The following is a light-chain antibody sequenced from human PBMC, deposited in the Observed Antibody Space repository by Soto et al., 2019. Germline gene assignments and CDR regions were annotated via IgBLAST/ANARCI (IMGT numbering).Light chain of an antibody. Sequence: EIVLTQSPLSLPVTPGEPASISCRSSQNLLHSNGYNYLNWYLQKPGQSPQLLIYLGSNRASGVPDRFSGSGSGTDFTLTINSVEAEDVGLYFCAQGLATPFTFGGGTKVDIK. J-gene: IGKJ4*01. V-gene: IGKV2-28*01. CDR1: QNLLHSNGYNY. CDR3: AQGLATPFT. CDR2: LGS.